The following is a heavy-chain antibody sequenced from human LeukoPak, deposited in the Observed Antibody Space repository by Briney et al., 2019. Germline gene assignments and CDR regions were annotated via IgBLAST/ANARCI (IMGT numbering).Heavy chain of an antibody. V-gene: IGHV3-33*08. CDR2: IWYDGSNK. J-gene: IGHJ6*02. CDR3: ARESGYTYGAYYGMDV. D-gene: IGHD5-18*01. CDR1: GFTFSSYA. Sequence: QPGGSLRLSCAASGFTFSSYAMHWVRQAPGKGLEWVAVIWYDGSNKYYADSVKGRFTISRDNSENTLYLEMNSLRAEDTAVYYCARESGYTYGAYYGMDVWGQGTTVTVSS.